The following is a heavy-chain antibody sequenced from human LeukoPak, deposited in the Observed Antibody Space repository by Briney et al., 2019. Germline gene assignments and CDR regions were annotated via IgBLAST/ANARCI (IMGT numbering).Heavy chain of an antibody. Sequence: GGSLRLSCAASGITSSSYSMNWVRQAPGKGLEWVSSISSSSSYIYYADSVKGRFTISRDNAKNSLYLQMNSLRAEDTAVYYCARDPLYDSSGYYRSAEYYFDYWGQGTLVTVSS. J-gene: IGHJ4*02. D-gene: IGHD3-22*01. CDR3: ARDPLYDSSGYYRSAEYYFDY. CDR1: GITSSSYS. V-gene: IGHV3-21*01. CDR2: ISSSSSYI.